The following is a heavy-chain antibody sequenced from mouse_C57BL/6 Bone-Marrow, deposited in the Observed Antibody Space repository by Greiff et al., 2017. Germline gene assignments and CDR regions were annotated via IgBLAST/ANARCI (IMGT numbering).Heavy chain of an antibody. CDR3: ARESYYIDY. Sequence: ESGPGLVKPSQSLSLTCSVTGYSITSGYYWNWIRQFPGNKLEWMGYISYDGSNNYNPSRKNRISITRDTSKNQFFLKLNSVTTEDTSTYYCARESYYIDYWGQGTTLTVSS. CDR1: GYSITSGYY. V-gene: IGHV3-6*01. CDR2: ISYDGSN. J-gene: IGHJ2*01.